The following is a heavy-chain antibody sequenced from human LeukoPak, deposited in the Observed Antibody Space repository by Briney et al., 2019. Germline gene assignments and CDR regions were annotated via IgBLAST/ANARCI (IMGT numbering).Heavy chain of an antibody. J-gene: IGHJ4*02. V-gene: IGHV3-20*04. CDR3: ATLTGPRTFDY. CDR2: INWTGDNT. Sequence: GGSLRLSCAASGFNFEGYGISWVRQAPGKGLEWVSGINWTGDNTAYADSVKGRFTISRDNAKNSLYLQMDSLRADDTALYYCATLTGPRTFDYWGQGTLVTVSS. CDR1: GFNFEGYG. D-gene: IGHD1-20*01.